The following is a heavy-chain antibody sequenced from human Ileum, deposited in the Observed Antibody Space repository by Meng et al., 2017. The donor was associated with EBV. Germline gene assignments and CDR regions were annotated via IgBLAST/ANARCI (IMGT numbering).Heavy chain of an antibody. V-gene: IGHV4-30-4*01. J-gene: IGHJ2*01. CDR2: IYNSGST. Sequence: VQPQASGPGLVKHSQTLALTCTVAGCYISSSNYYWSWIRQPPGKGLEWSGHIYNSGSTYYNPSLKSRITISVDTSKNQFSLKLSSVTAADTAVYYCARGQKGYFDLWGRGTLVTVS. CDR1: GCYISSSNYY. CDR3: ARGQKGYFDL.